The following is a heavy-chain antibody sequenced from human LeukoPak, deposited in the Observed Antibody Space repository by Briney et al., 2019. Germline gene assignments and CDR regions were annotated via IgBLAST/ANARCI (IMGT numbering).Heavy chain of an antibody. Sequence: PSETLSLTCTVSGGSISSYYWSWIRQPPGKGLEWIGYIYYSGSTNYNPSLKSRVTISVDTSKNQFSLKLSSVTAADTAVYYCAGASIAARDAFDIWGQGTMVTVSS. D-gene: IGHD6-6*01. J-gene: IGHJ3*02. CDR2: IYYSGST. CDR1: GGSISSYY. V-gene: IGHV4-59*01. CDR3: AGASIAARDAFDI.